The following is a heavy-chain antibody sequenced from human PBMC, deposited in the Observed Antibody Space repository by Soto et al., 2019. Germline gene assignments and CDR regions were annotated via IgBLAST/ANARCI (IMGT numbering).Heavy chain of an antibody. D-gene: IGHD3-10*01. CDR3: ARGGGSGPYGMDV. Sequence: QVQLVQSGAEVREPGASVKVSCKASGYTFSSYDITWVRQAPGQGLEWMGWISTYTGNTNYAQKLQGRVTMTTDTSTNTAYMDMGSLRSDDTAVYYCARGGGSGPYGMDVWGQGTTVTVSS. J-gene: IGHJ6*02. CDR1: GYTFSSYD. CDR2: ISTYTGNT. V-gene: IGHV1-18*01.